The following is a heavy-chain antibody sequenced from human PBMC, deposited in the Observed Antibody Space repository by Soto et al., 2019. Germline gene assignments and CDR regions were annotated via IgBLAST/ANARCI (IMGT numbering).Heavy chain of an antibody. J-gene: IGHJ4*02. CDR2: ISPSSGNI. CDR1: GFTFSSYS. D-gene: IGHD3-16*01. V-gene: IGHV3-48*01. CDR3: ARHGGVGYFRLDY. Sequence: GGSLRLSCAASGFTFSSYSMNWVRQAPGKGLEWVSYISPSSGNIHYADSVKGRFTISRDNAKNSLYLQMDSLRGEDTAVYYCARHGGVGYFRLDYWGQGTLVTVSS.